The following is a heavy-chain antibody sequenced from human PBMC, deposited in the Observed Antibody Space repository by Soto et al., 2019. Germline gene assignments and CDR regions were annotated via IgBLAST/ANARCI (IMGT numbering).Heavy chain of an antibody. CDR2: ISGSGGST. CDR3: AKGGPAIEQWLVFSPFDY. CDR1: GFTFSSYA. J-gene: IGHJ4*02. Sequence: GGSLRLSCAASGFTFSSYAMSWVRQAPGKGLEWVSAISGSGGSTYYADSVKGRFTISRDNSKNTLYLQMNSLRAEDTAVYYCAKGGPAIEQWLVFSPFDYWGQGTLVTVSS. V-gene: IGHV3-23*01. D-gene: IGHD6-19*01.